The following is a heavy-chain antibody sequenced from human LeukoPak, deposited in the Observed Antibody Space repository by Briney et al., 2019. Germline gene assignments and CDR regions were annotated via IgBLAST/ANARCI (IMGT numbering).Heavy chain of an antibody. CDR1: GFIFSNYA. D-gene: IGHD7-27*01. V-gene: IGHV3-23*01. J-gene: IGHJ4*02. Sequence: PRGSLRLSCVGSGFIFSNYAMNWVRQAPGKGLEWVSTISAAGDVTYHADSVKGRFTISRDNSKNKLFMQMNSLRAEDTAVYYCAKKRGETGDYFDYWGQGTLVTVSS. CDR3: AKKRGETGDYFDY. CDR2: ISAAGDVT.